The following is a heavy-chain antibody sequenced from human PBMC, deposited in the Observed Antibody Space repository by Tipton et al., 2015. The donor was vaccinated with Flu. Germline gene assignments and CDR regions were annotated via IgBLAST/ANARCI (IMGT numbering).Heavy chain of an antibody. D-gene: IGHD1-14*01. CDR1: GHRFTTYD. CDR2: MNPDNGNT. Sequence: QLVQSGAEVKKPGASVKVSCKTSGHRFTTYDINWVRQASGQGLEWMGWMNPDNGNTGYAQKFQGRVSLTRDTSIRTAYMELTRLTSDDTAVYFCARTPRKGDVDNWGQGTRVTVSS. CDR3: ARTPRKGDVDN. V-gene: IGHV1-8*01. J-gene: IGHJ4*02.